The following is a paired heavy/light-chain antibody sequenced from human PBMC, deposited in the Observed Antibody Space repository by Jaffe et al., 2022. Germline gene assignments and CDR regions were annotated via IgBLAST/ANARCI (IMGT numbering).Light chain of an antibody. CDR2: KVS. CDR3: MQGTHWPT. V-gene: IGKV2-30*02. J-gene: IGKJ1*01. Sequence: DVVMTQSPLSLPVTLGQPASISCRSSQSLVHSDGNTYLNWFQQRPGQSPRRLIYKVSNRDSGVPDRFSGSGSGTDFTLKISRVEAEDVGVYYCMQGTHWPTFGQGTKVEIK. CDR1: QSLVHSDGNTY.
Heavy chain of an antibody. V-gene: IGHV3-49*04. Sequence: EVQLVESGGGLVQPGRSLRLSCTASGFTFGDYAMSWVRQAPGKGLEWVGFIRSKAYGGTTEYAASVKGRFTISRDDSKSIAYLQMNSLKTEDTAVYYCTRDQQLLYCSGGSCYSKYGNTYNWFDPWGQGTLVTVSS. J-gene: IGHJ5*02. CDR1: GFTFGDYA. CDR3: TRDQQLLYCSGGSCYSKYGNTYNWFDP. D-gene: IGHD2-15*01. CDR2: IRSKAYGGTT.